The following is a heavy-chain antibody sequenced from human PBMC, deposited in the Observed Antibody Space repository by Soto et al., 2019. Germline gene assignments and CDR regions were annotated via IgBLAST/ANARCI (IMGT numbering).Heavy chain of an antibody. D-gene: IGHD2-15*01. J-gene: IGHJ4*02. CDR3: AKDLVGSNADYYDY. CDR1: GFTFSSYA. V-gene: IGHV3-23*01. CDR2: ISGSGGST. Sequence: PGGSLRLSCAASGFTFSSYAMSWVRRAPGKGMEWVAAISGSGGSTYYADSVKGRFTISRENSKNTLYLQMNSLRAEDAAVYYCAKDLVGSNADYYDYWGQGTLVTVSS.